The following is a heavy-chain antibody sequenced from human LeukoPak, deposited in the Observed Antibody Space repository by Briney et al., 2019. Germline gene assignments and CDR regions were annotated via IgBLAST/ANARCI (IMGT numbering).Heavy chain of an antibody. Sequence: GGSLRLSCAASGFTFDDYGMSWVRQAPGKGLEWVSGINWNGGSTGYADSVKGRFTIPRDNAKNSLYLQMNSLRAEDTALYYCARVSSLGYCSSTSCYAFDIWGQGTMVTVSS. V-gene: IGHV3-20*04. CDR1: GFTFDDYG. CDR3: ARVSSLGYCSSTSCYAFDI. D-gene: IGHD2-2*01. CDR2: INWNGGST. J-gene: IGHJ3*02.